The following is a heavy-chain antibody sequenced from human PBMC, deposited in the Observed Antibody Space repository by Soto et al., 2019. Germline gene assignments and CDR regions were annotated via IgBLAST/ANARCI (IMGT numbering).Heavy chain of an antibody. J-gene: IGHJ4*02. CDR2: INHSGST. Sequence: WETLSLTCAVYGGSFSGYYWSWIRQPPGKGLEWIGEINHSGSTNYNPSLKSRVTISVDTSKNQFSLKLSSVTAADTAVYYCARGLDSSGYSDDYWGQGTLVTVSS. V-gene: IGHV4-34*01. CDR1: GGSFSGYY. CDR3: ARGLDSSGYSDDY. D-gene: IGHD3-22*01.